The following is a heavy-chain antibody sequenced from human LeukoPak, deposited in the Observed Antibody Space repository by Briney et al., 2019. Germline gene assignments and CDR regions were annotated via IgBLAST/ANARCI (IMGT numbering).Heavy chain of an antibody. CDR3: ARPGYYYGMDV. Sequence: GSLRLSCAASGFTFSRHAMSWIRQPPGKGLEWIGEINHSGSTNYNPSLKSRVTISVDTSKNQFSLKLSSVTAADTTVYYCARPGYYYGMDVWGQGTTVTVSS. J-gene: IGHJ6*02. CDR1: GFTFSRHA. CDR2: INHSGST. V-gene: IGHV4-34*01.